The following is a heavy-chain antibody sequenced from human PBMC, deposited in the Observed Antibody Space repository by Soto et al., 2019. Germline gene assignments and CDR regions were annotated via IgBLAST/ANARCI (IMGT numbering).Heavy chain of an antibody. D-gene: IGHD4-17*01. CDR3: AREQDGDYASDAFDI. Sequence: EVQLVESGGGLVKPGGSLRLSCAASGFTFSSYSMNWVRQAPGKGLEWVSSISSSSSYIYYADSVKGRFTISRDNAKNSLYLQMNSLRAEDTAVYYCAREQDGDYASDAFDIWGQGTMVTVSS. CDR1: GFTFSSYS. J-gene: IGHJ3*02. V-gene: IGHV3-21*01. CDR2: ISSSSSYI.